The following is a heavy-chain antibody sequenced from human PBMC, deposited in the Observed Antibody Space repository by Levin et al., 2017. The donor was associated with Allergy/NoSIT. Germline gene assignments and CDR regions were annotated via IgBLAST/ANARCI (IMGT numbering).Heavy chain of an antibody. CDR1: GGSISSYY. CDR2: IYYSGST. D-gene: IGHD3-3*01. Sequence: TGGSLRLSCTVSGGSISSYYWSWIRQPPGKGLEWIGYIYYSGSTNYNPSLKSRVTISVDTSKNQFSLKLSSVTAADTAVYYCARASSDYDFWSGYYPYYYYGMDVWGQGTTVTVSS. V-gene: IGHV4-59*01. J-gene: IGHJ6*02. CDR3: ARASSDYDFWSGYYPYYYYGMDV.